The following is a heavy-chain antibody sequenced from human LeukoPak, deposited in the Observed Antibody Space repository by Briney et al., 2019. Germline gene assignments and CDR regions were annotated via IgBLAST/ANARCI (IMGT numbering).Heavy chain of an antibody. J-gene: IGHJ4*02. Sequence: ASVKVSCKASGYTFTGYYMHWVRQAPGQGLEWMGWINPNSGGTNYAQKFQGRVTMTRDTSISTAYMELSRLRSDDTAVYYCARRIFGGVIVSPNDYWGQGTLATVSS. CDR3: ARRIFGGVIVSPNDY. CDR2: INPNSGGT. CDR1: GYTFTGYY. V-gene: IGHV1-2*02. D-gene: IGHD3-16*02.